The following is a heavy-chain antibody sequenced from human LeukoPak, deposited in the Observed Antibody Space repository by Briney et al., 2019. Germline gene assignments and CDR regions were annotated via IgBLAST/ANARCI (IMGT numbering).Heavy chain of an antibody. CDR1: GYTFTGYY. V-gene: IGHV1-2*02. Sequence: ASVKVSCKASGYTFTGYYMHWVRQAPGQGGEWMGWINPNSGGTNYAQKFQGRVTMTRDTSISTAYMELSRLRSDDTAVYYCARDQEDYTLGYYYMDVWGKGTTVTVSS. CDR3: ARDQEDYTLGYYYMDV. D-gene: IGHD4-11*01. CDR2: INPNSGGT. J-gene: IGHJ6*03.